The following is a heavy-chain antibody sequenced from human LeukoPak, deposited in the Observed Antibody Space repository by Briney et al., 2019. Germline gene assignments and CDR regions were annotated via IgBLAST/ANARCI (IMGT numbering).Heavy chain of an antibody. D-gene: IGHD3-10*01. CDR3: ARDSSYFGGSDY. CDR1: GYTFTGYY. CDR2: INPNSGGT. Sequence: ASVKVSCKASGYTFTGYYMHWVRQVPGQGLEWMGWINPNSGGTNYAQKFQGRVTMTRDTSINTAYMELNSLRSDDTAVYHCARDSSYFGGSDYWGQGTLVTVSS. J-gene: IGHJ4*02. V-gene: IGHV1-2*02.